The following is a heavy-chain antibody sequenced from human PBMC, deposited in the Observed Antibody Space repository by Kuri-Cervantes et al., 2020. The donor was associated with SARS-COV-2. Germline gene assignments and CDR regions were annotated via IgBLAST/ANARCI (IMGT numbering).Heavy chain of an antibody. J-gene: IGHJ6*03. D-gene: IGHD3-3*01. CDR3: ARQGWHYDFWSGYYATHPRGYMDV. CDR2: IYPGDSDT. Sequence: GESLKISCKGSGYSFTSYWIGWVRQMPGKGLEWMGIIYPGDSDTRYSPSFQGQVTISADKSISTAYLQWSSLKASDTAMHYCARQGWHYDFWSGYYATHPRGYMDVWGKGTTVTVSS. V-gene: IGHV5-51*01. CDR1: GYSFTSYW.